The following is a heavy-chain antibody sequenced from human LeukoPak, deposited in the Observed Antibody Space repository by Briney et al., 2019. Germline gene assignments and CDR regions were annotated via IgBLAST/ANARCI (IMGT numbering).Heavy chain of an antibody. CDR3: ARLWGSDSTYYYYIDAFDL. CDR2: IYPGDSDT. Sequence: GESLKISCKGSGYSFTSYWIGWVRQMPGKGLEWMGIIYPGDSDTKYSPSFQGQVTISADNSITTAYLQWSSLKASDTAMFYCARLWGSDSTYYYYIDAFDLWGQGTMVTVSS. CDR1: GYSFTSYW. J-gene: IGHJ3*01. D-gene: IGHD3-22*01. V-gene: IGHV5-51*01.